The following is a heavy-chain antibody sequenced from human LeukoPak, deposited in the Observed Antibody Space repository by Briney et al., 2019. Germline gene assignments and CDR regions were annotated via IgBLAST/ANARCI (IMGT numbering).Heavy chain of an antibody. D-gene: IGHD3-3*01. CDR3: ARVHYDFWSGPTGHFDY. CDR2: IKQDGSEK. Sequence: GGSLRLSCAASGFTFSSYWMSWVRQAPGKGLEWVANIKQDGSEKYYVDPVKGRFTISRDNAKNSLYLQMNSLRAEDTAVYYCARVHYDFWSGPTGHFDYWGQGTLVTVSS. V-gene: IGHV3-7*01. CDR1: GFTFSSYW. J-gene: IGHJ4*02.